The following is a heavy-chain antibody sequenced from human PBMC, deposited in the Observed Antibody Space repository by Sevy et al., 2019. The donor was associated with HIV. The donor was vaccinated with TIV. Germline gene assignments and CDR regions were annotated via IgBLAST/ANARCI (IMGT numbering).Heavy chain of an antibody. CDR1: GFTFNKYL. Sequence: GGSLRLSCAASGFTFNKYLMHWVRQVPGKGLVWVSQIKHDGSSTTYADSVKGRFTISRDNAKNTVSLALNSLRVEDTGLYFCAREGVDFWSGPVDFYYGMDVWGQGATVIVSS. D-gene: IGHD3-3*01. V-gene: IGHV3-74*01. CDR2: IKHDGSST. CDR3: AREGVDFWSGPVDFYYGMDV. J-gene: IGHJ6*02.